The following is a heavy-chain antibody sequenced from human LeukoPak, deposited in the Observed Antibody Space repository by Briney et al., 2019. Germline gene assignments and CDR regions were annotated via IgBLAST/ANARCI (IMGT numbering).Heavy chain of an antibody. CDR2: ISNNGGYT. D-gene: IGHD2-15*01. CDR3: AKQLGYCSDGSCYSPY. Sequence: GGSLRLSCAASGFTFSSSAMSWVRQAPGKGLEWVSAISNNGGYTYYADSVQGRFTISRDNSKSTLCLQMNSLRAEDTAVYYCAKQLGYCSDGSCYSPYWGQGTLVTVSS. CDR1: GFTFSSSA. V-gene: IGHV3-23*01. J-gene: IGHJ4*02.